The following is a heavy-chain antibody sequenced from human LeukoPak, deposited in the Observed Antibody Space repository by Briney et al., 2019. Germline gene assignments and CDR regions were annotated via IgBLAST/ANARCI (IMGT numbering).Heavy chain of an antibody. CDR2: ISGSGGST. J-gene: IGHJ4*02. CDR3: AKETGIVVVMHYYFDY. Sequence: GGSLRLSCAASGFTFSSYAISWVRQAPGKGLKWVSAISGSGGSTYYADSVKGRFTISRDNSKNTLYLQMNSLRAEDTAVYYCAKETGIVVVMHYYFDYWGQGTLVTVSS. CDR1: GFTFSSYA. D-gene: IGHD3-22*01. V-gene: IGHV3-23*01.